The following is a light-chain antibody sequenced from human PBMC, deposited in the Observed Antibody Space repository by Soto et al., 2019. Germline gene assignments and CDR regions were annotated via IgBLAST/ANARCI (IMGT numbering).Light chain of an antibody. V-gene: IGKV3D-15*01. CDR2: GAS. CDR1: QRVGND. CDR3: QHYLT. J-gene: IGKJ1*01. Sequence: EIEMTQSPSPLSVSPGQRATLSCRASQRVGNDVAWYQQKPGQAPRLLIYGASSRATDIPDRVSGSGSGTDFTRTLRGQEPKDFAVYYGQHYLTFGQGTKVDIK.